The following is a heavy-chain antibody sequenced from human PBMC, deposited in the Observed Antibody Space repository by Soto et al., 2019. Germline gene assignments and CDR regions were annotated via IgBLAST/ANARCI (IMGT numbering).Heavy chain of an antibody. CDR3: ARVTPGNNLYYFSGLDF. D-gene: IGHD1-1*01. J-gene: IGHJ6*02. CDR1: GFTFDSYG. CDR2: ISYEGSNT. V-gene: IGHV3-30-3*01. Sequence: VGSLRLSCVASGFTFDSYGIHWVRQAPGKGLQWVALISYEGSNTYYADSVRGRFTISRDNSKNTLYLQMNTLRPEDTGLYYCARVTPGNNLYYFSGLDFWGQGTSVTVSS.